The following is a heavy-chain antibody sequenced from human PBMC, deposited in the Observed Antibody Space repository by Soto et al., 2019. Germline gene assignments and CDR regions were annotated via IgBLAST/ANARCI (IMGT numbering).Heavy chain of an antibody. CDR2: IGGRGNSA. CDR3: VREGRGSFDF. CDR1: GFIFTNYA. D-gene: IGHD5-12*01. J-gene: IGHJ3*01. Sequence: QPGGSLRLSGSASGFIFTNYAMNWVRQAPGKGLEWVSVIGGRGNSAYYADSVQGRFTISRDNSKNTLSLQMSSLTADDTAIYYCVREGRGSFDFWGRGTMVTVSS. V-gene: IGHV3-23*01.